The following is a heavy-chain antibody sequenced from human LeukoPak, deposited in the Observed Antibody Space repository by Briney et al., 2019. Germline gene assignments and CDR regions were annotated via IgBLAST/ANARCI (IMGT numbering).Heavy chain of an antibody. CDR3: ATDLAYRDGYSGVLFDY. CDR2: FDPEDGET. CDR1: GYTLTELS. V-gene: IGHV1-24*01. Sequence: GASVKVSCKVSGYTLTELSMHWVRQAPGKGLEWMGGFDPEDGETIYAQKFQGRVTMTEDTSTDTAYMELSSLRSEDTAVYYCATDLAYRDGYSGVLFDYWGQGTLVTVSS. D-gene: IGHD5-24*01. J-gene: IGHJ4*02.